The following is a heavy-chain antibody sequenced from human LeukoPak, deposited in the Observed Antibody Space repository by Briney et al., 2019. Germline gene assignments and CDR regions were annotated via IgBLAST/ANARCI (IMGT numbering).Heavy chain of an antibody. CDR2: ISGSGGST. CDR3: AKARYCSGGSCYSDY. CDR1: RFTFSSYA. D-gene: IGHD2-15*01. Sequence: GGSLRLSCAASRFTFSSYAMSWVRQAPGKGLEWVSAISGSGGSTYYADSVKGRFTISRDNSKNTLYLQMNSLRAGDTAVYYCAKARYCSGGSCYSDYWGQGTLVTVSS. V-gene: IGHV3-23*01. J-gene: IGHJ4*02.